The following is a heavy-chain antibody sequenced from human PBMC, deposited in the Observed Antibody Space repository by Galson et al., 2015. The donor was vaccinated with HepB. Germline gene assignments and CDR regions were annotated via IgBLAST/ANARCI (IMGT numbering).Heavy chain of an antibody. CDR2: ISTYNGNT. CDR1: GYTFTSYG. V-gene: IGHV1-18*04. D-gene: IGHD6-13*01. Sequence: SVKVSCKASGYTFTSYGISWVRQAPGQGLEWVGWISTYNGNTNYAQRFQGRVTMITDTSTSTAYLELRSLLSDDTAVYYCARDHSWAAAGTSNCFDPWGQVTLVIVSS. CDR3: ARDHSWAAAGTSNCFDP. J-gene: IGHJ5*02.